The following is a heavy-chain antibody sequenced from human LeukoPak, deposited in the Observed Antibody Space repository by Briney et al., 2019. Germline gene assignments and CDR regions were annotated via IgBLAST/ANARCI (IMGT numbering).Heavy chain of an antibody. CDR1: GYTFTSYD. Sequence: GASVKVSCKASGYTFTSYDINWVRQATGQGLEWMGWMNPNSGNTGYAQKFQGRVTITRNTSISTAYMELSSLISEDTAVYYCAGGVYSGYDYDRIYYYYYMDVWGKGTTVTVSS. D-gene: IGHD5-12*01. V-gene: IGHV1-8*03. CDR3: AGGVYSGYDYDRIYYYYYMDV. CDR2: MNPNSGNT. J-gene: IGHJ6*03.